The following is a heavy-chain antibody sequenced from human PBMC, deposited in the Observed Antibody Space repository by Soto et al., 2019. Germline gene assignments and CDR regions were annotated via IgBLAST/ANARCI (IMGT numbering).Heavy chain of an antibody. CDR3: ARVRVIRGVIPSHFGL. Sequence: QDHLAQSGAEVKKPGSSVTVSCKASGGTFNSYGISWVRQAPGQGLDWMGVIIPLYGTVNYAQKCQGRVSITADKSTSTAYMDLSSLRSDDTAVYSCARVRVIRGVIPSHFGLWGQGTLVTVSS. D-gene: IGHD3-10*01. CDR1: GGTFNSYG. V-gene: IGHV1-69*06. CDR2: IIPLYGTV. J-gene: IGHJ4*02.